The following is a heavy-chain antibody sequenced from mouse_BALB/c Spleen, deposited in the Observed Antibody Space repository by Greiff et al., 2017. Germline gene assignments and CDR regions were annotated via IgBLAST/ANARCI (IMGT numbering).Heavy chain of an antibody. V-gene: IGHV5-17*02. CDR3: ARFDYYYAMDY. Sequence: EVQLQQSGGGLVQPGGSRKLSCAASGFTFSSFGMHWVRQSPEKGLEWVAYISSGSRTIYYAATVTGRFTISRDNPKNPLFLQMTSLRSEDTAMYYCARFDYYYAMDYWGQGTSVTVSS. D-gene: IGHD2-4*01. CDR2: ISSGSRTI. J-gene: IGHJ4*01. CDR1: GFTFSSFG.